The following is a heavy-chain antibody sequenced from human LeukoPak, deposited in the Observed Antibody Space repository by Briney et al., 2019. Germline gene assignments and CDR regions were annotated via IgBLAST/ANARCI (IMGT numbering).Heavy chain of an antibody. Sequence: GGSLRLSCAASGFTFSDYYMSWIRQAPGKGLEWVSYISSSGSTIYYADSVKGRFTISRDNAKNSLYLQMNSLRAEDTAVYYCANHLACGSTSCPPFDYWGQGTLVTVSS. CDR1: GFTFSDYY. CDR2: ISSSGSTI. J-gene: IGHJ4*02. CDR3: ANHLACGSTSCPPFDY. V-gene: IGHV3-11*04. D-gene: IGHD2-2*01.